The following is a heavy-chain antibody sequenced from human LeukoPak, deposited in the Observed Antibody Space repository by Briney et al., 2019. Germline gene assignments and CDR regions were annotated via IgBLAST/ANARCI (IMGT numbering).Heavy chain of an antibody. V-gene: IGHV3-23*01. CDR3: GKAQYYDILTGYYGYFQH. Sequence: GGSLRLSCAASGFTFRSYAMSWVRQALGKGLEWVSGVGGNGENTYYADSVKGRFTISRDNSKNTLYLQMNSLRAEDTAVYYCGKAQYYDILTGYYGYFQHWGQGALVTVSS. CDR1: GFTFRSYA. D-gene: IGHD3-9*01. CDR2: VGGNGENT. J-gene: IGHJ1*01.